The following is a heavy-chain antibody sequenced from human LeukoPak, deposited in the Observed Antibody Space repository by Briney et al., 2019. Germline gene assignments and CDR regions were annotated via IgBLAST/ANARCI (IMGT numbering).Heavy chain of an antibody. CDR1: GFTFSDYY. Sequence: PGGSLRLSCAASGFTFSDYYMSWIRQAPGKGLEWVSYISSSGSTIYYADSVKGRFTISRDNAKNSLYLQMNSLRAEDTAVYYCARPGYSSSWDPFYYYYGMDVWGQGTTVTVSS. V-gene: IGHV3-11*01. CDR3: ARPGYSSSWDPFYYYYGMDV. D-gene: IGHD6-13*01. CDR2: ISSSGSTI. J-gene: IGHJ6*02.